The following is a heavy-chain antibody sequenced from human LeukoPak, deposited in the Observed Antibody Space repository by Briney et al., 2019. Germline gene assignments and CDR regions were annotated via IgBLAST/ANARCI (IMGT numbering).Heavy chain of an antibody. J-gene: IGHJ6*03. CDR2: LYYSGST. V-gene: IGHV4-30-4*07. D-gene: IGHD2-21*02. CDR1: GGSFSSGDYS. CDR3: ARQRRPVTGYYYYMDV. Sequence: PSETLSLTCAVSGGSFSSGDYSWSWIRQPPGKELEWIGYLYYSGSTYYNPSLKSRVTISVDTSKNQFSLKLSSVTAADTAAYYCARQRRPVTGYYYYMDVWGKGTTVTVSS.